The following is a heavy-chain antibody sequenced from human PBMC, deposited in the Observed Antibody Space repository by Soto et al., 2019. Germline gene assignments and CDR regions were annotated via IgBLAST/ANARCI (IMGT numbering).Heavy chain of an antibody. CDR1: GYTFTGYY. Sequence: GASVKVSCKASGYTFTGYYMHWVRQAPGQGLEWMGWINPNSGGTNYAQKFQGWVTTTRDTSISTAYMELSRLRSDDTAVYYCARALFEYSSSSPSGMDVWGQGTTVTVSS. J-gene: IGHJ6*02. D-gene: IGHD6-6*01. V-gene: IGHV1-2*04. CDR2: INPNSGGT. CDR3: ARALFEYSSSSPSGMDV.